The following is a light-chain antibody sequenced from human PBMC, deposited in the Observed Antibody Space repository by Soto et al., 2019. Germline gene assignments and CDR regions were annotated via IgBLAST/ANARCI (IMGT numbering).Light chain of an antibody. CDR1: QNVANN. Sequence: EIVMTQSPATLSVSPGERATLSCRASQNVANNLAWYQQKPGQAPRLLIYGTSARATGIPARFGGSGSGTDFTLTISSLQSEGFAVYYCQQYNNWPLTFGGGTKVDIK. CDR2: GTS. J-gene: IGKJ4*01. V-gene: IGKV3-15*01. CDR3: QQYNNWPLT.